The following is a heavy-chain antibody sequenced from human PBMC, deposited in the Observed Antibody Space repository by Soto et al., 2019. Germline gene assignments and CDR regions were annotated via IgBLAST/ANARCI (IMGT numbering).Heavy chain of an antibody. CDR3: TGDIVVVPATGGMDV. Sequence: EVQLVESGGGLVQPGGSLKLSCAASGFTFSGSAMHWVRQASGKGLEWVGRIRSKANSYATAYAASVKGRFTISRDDSKNTAYLQMNSLKTEDTAVYYCTGDIVVVPATGGMDVWGQGTTVTVSS. CDR1: GFTFSGSA. V-gene: IGHV3-73*02. CDR2: IRSKANSYAT. D-gene: IGHD2-2*01. J-gene: IGHJ6*02.